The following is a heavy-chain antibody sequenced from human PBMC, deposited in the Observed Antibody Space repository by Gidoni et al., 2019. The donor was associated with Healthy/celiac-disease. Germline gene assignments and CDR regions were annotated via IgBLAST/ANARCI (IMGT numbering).Heavy chain of an antibody. CDR2: SNPTSGGT. Sequence: QVQLVQSGAEVQKPGDSVKVSCKASEYTFTGHYMHWVRQAPGQALEWMGGSNPTSGGTSDAQKFQGRVTMTRDTSISTSYMELSRLRSDDTAVYYCARPPAPDYLVYYGMDVWGQGTTVTVSS. D-gene: IGHD4-17*01. J-gene: IGHJ6*02. V-gene: IGHV1-2*02. CDR3: ARPPAPDYLVYYGMDV. CDR1: EYTFTGHY.